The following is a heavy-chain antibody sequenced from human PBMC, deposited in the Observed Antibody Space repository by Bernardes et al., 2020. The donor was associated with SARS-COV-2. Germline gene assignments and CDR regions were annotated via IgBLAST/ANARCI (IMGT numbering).Heavy chain of an antibody. V-gene: IGHV4-59*01. CDR3: ARDSYYYTSGSWEDWFDP. Sequence: SETLSLTCTVSGGSISTYWWSWVRQPPGKGLEWIGHVYYSGSTNYNPSLKSRITISVDTSKNQFSLKLNSVTAADTAVYYCARDSYYYTSGSWEDWFDPWGQGTLVTVSS. CDR1: GGSISTYW. J-gene: IGHJ5*02. D-gene: IGHD3-10*01. CDR2: VYYSGST.